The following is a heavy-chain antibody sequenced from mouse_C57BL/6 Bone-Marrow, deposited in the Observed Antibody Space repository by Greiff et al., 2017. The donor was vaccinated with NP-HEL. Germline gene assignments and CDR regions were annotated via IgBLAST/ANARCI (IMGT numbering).Heavy chain of an antibody. J-gene: IGHJ3*01. D-gene: IGHD2-4*01. V-gene: IGHV2-9*01. Sequence: VQLQQSGPGLVAPSQRLSITCTVSGFSLTSYGVDWVRQPPGKGLEWLGVIWGGGSTNYNSALMSRLSISKDNSKSQVFLKMNSLQTDDTAMYCCAKRGIYYDYEGLFAYWGQGTLVTVSA. CDR2: IWGGGST. CDR1: GFSLTSYG. CDR3: AKRGIYYDYEGLFAY.